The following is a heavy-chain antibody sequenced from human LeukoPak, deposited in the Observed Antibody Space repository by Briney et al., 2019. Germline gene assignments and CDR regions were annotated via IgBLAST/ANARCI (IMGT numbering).Heavy chain of an antibody. CDR1: GGSFSGYY. V-gene: IGHV4-34*01. D-gene: IGHD3-10*01. Sequence: SETLSLTCAVYGGSFSGYYWSWIRQPPGKGLEWIGEINHSGSTNYNPSLKSRVTISVDTSKNQFSLKLNSVTAADTAVYYCARSYNSGSYYPYYFDYWGQGTLVTVSS. CDR3: ARSYNSGSYYPYYFDY. J-gene: IGHJ4*02. CDR2: INHSGST.